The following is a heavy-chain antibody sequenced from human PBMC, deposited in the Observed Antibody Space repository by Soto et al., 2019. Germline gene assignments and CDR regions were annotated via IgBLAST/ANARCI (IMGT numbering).Heavy chain of an antibody. CDR3: AKVAQGDPLISDYGMDV. V-gene: IGHV3-30*18. D-gene: IGHD2-21*02. J-gene: IGHJ6*02. Sequence: XESLRLSCAASGFPFITYGMHGVRQAPGKGLEWVALMSFDANNKYYADSVKGRFTVSRDNSRNTLYLQMNSLRAEDTAVYYCAKVAQGDPLISDYGMDVWGQGTTVTVSS. CDR1: GFPFITYG. CDR2: MSFDANNK.